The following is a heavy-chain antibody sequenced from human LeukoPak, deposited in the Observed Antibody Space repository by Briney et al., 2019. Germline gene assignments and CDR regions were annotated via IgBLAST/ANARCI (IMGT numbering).Heavy chain of an antibody. Sequence: ASVKVSCKASGYTFTSYYMHWVRQAPGQGLEWMGIINPSGGSTSYAQKFQGRVTMTRDTSTSTVYMELSSLRSEDTAVYYCAREGARERGYGGNSRHAFDIWGQGTMVTVSS. V-gene: IGHV1-46*01. J-gene: IGHJ3*02. CDR2: INPSGGST. CDR1: GYTFTSYY. CDR3: AREGARERGYGGNSRHAFDI. D-gene: IGHD4-17*01.